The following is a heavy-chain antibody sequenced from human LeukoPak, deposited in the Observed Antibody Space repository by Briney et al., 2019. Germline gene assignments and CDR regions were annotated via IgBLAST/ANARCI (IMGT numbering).Heavy chain of an antibody. J-gene: IGHJ6*02. CDR3: AKSYSSSFGPQLRDFGYYYYGMDV. V-gene: IGHV3-74*01. D-gene: IGHD6-13*01. CDR1: GLTFSSHW. CDR2: ITNDGSST. Sequence: GGSLRLSCAASGLTFSSHWMHWVRQAPGKGLVWVSRITNDGSSTTYADSVKGRFTISRDNAKNMLYLQVNSLRAEDTAVYYCAKSYSSSFGPQLRDFGYYYYGMDVWGQGTTVTVSS.